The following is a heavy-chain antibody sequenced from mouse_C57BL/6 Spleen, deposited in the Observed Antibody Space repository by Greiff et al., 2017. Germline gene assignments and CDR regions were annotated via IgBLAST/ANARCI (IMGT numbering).Heavy chain of an antibody. V-gene: IGHV1-82*01. CDR1: GYAFSSSW. D-gene: IGHD1-1*01. CDR2: IYPGDGDT. Sequence: QVQLQQSGPELVKPGASVKISCKASGYAFSSSWMNWVKQRPGKGLEWIGRIYPGDGDTNYNGKFKGKATLTADKSSSTAYMQLSSLTSEDSAVYFCARRTYGSSYEDYWGQGTTLTVSS. J-gene: IGHJ2*01. CDR3: ARRTYGSSYEDY.